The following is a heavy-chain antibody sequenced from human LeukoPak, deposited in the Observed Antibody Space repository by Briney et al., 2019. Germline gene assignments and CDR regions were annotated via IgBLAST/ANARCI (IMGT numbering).Heavy chain of an antibody. CDR3: ASLGGQQLVRKPYYFDY. V-gene: IGHV4-34*01. Sequence: PSETLSLTCAVYGGSFSGYYWSWIRQPPGKGLEWIGEINHSGSTNYNPSLKSRVTISVDTSKNQFSLKLSSVTAADTAVYYCASLGGQQLVRKPYYFDYWGQGALVTVSS. CDR2: INHSGST. J-gene: IGHJ4*02. CDR1: GGSFSGYY. D-gene: IGHD6-13*01.